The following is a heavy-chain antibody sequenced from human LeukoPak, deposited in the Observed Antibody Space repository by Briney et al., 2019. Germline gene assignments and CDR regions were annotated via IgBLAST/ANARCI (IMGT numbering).Heavy chain of an antibody. Sequence: ASVKVSCKASGYTFTSYGISWVRQAPGQGLEWMGWISAYNGNTNYAQKLQGRVTMTTDTSTSTAYMELRSLRSDDTAVYYSAAIVNSGWYRYFDYWGQGTLVTVSS. D-gene: IGHD6-19*01. V-gene: IGHV1-18*01. CDR2: ISAYNGNT. CDR3: AAIVNSGWYRYFDY. J-gene: IGHJ4*02. CDR1: GYTFTSYG.